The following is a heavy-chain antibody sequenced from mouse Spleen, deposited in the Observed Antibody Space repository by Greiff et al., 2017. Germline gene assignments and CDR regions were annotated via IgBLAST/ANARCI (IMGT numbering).Heavy chain of an antibody. Sequence: VQLQQSGPELVKPGASVKISCKASGYTFTDYYMNWVKQSHGKSLEWIGDINPNNGGTSYNQKFKGKATLTVDKSSSTAYMELRSLTSEDSAVYYCARRNYYGYRYFDVWGAGTTVTVSS. D-gene: IGHD1-1*01. J-gene: IGHJ1*01. CDR1: GYTFTDYY. V-gene: IGHV1-26*01. CDR3: ARRNYYGYRYFDV. CDR2: INPNNGGT.